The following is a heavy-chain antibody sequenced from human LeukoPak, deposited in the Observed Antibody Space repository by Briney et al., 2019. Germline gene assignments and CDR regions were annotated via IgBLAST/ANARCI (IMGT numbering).Heavy chain of an antibody. Sequence: ASVKVSCKTSGYIFTSYAMHWVRQAPGQRLEYMGWINPNRGGTNSTQKFQGRVTMTRDTSISTAYMELSRLRSDDTAVYYCARATEGGYHYWGQGTLVTVSS. D-gene: IGHD3-22*01. CDR2: INPNRGGT. V-gene: IGHV1-2*02. CDR1: GYIFTSYA. CDR3: ARATEGGYHY. J-gene: IGHJ4*02.